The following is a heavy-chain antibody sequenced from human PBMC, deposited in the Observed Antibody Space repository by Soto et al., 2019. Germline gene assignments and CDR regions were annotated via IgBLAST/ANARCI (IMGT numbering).Heavy chain of an antibody. D-gene: IGHD6-6*01. CDR1: GGSVSSGDYC. CDR3: ARGRSSSYFDY. Sequence: LSLTCSVSGGSVSSGDYCCSWIRQPPGKGLEWIGYIYYSESTYYNPSLQSRVTISVDTSKNQFSLKLSSVTAADTAVYYCARGRSSSYFDYWGQGTLVTVSS. V-gene: IGHV4-30-4*01. J-gene: IGHJ4*02. CDR2: IYYSEST.